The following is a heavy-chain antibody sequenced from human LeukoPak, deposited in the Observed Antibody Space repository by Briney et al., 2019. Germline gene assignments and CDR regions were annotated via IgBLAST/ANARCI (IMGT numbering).Heavy chain of an antibody. Sequence: KPSETLSLTCSVSSGSISDYYWSWIRQPPGKGLEGIGYIYYSGSTNYNPSLKSRVTILVDMSKNQFSLKMSSVTAADTAVYYCARELKVGNTGYYFDYWGQGTLVTVSS. J-gene: IGHJ4*02. CDR2: IYYSGST. CDR1: SGSISDYY. D-gene: IGHD2/OR15-2a*01. CDR3: ARELKVGNTGYYFDY. V-gene: IGHV4-59*01.